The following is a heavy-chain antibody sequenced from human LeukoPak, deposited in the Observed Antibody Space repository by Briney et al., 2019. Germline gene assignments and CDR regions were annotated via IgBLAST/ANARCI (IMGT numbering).Heavy chain of an antibody. V-gene: IGHV1-18*01. J-gene: IGHJ5*02. CDR2: VRSNDGHT. D-gene: IGHD6-13*01. CDR1: GYIFTSYD. Sequence: ASVKVSCKASGYIFTSYDISWVRQAPGRGLQWMGWVRSNDGHTKYAQKFQGRVTMTMDTFTTTFYMELRSLTSDDTAMYYCAKQQLVPNWFDPWGQGTLVTVSS. CDR3: AKQQLVPNWFDP.